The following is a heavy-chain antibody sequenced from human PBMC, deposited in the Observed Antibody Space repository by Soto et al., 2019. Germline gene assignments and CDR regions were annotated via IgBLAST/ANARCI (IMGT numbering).Heavy chain of an antibody. Sequence: QVQLQESGPGLVKPSETLSLTCTVSSDSIAGENWWSWVRQPPGMGLEWIGEIFHTGGTNYNPSLKSRGTMEVDKSKNQFSLNLISATAADTAVYYCARVFSSGSGWMYYFDFWGQGTLVSVSS. V-gene: IGHV4-4*02. D-gene: IGHD6-25*01. CDR1: SDSIAGENW. CDR2: IFHTGGT. J-gene: IGHJ4*02. CDR3: ARVFSSGSGWMYYFDF.